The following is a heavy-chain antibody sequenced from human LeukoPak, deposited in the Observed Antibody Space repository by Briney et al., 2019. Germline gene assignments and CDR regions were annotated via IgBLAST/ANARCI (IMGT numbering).Heavy chain of an antibody. Sequence: SVKVSCKASGGTFSSYAISWVRQAPGQGLEWMGGIIPIFGTANYAQKFQGRVTVTTDESTSTAYMELNSLRSEDTAVYYCAREDRTIDAFDIWGQGTMVTVSS. D-gene: IGHD3-9*01. CDR1: GGTFSSYA. V-gene: IGHV1-69*05. CDR3: AREDRTIDAFDI. J-gene: IGHJ3*02. CDR2: IIPIFGTA.